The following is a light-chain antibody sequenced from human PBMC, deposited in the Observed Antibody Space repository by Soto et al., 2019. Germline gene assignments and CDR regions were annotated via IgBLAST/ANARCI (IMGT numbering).Light chain of an antibody. Sequence: QSALTQPPSASGSPGQSVAISCTGTSSDGGGYTYVSWYQQHPGKAPKLMICEVNKRPSGVPDRFSGSKSGNTASLTVSGLPAEDEAAYYCSSYAGSSNVFGTGTKVTVL. J-gene: IGLJ1*01. CDR3: SSYAGSSNV. CDR2: EVN. CDR1: SSDGGGYTY. V-gene: IGLV2-8*01.